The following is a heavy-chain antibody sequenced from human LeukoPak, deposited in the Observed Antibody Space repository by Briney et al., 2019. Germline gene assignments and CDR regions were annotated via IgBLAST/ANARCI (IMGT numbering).Heavy chain of an antibody. J-gene: IGHJ4*02. Sequence: GGSLRLSCVGSGFAFSDYWMSWVRQAPGKGLEWVANIKQDGSEKDYVDALKDRFTISGDNAKNSLYLQMNSLRAEDTAVYYCARWLELMRNFDWWGQGTLVTVSS. CDR1: GFAFSDYW. CDR3: ARWLELMRNFDW. V-gene: IGHV3-7*01. D-gene: IGHD5-24*01. CDR2: IKQDGSEK.